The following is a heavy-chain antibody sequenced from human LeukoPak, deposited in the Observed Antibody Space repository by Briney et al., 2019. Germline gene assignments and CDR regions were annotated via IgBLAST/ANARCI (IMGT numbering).Heavy chain of an antibody. CDR1: GFTFSGYW. CDR2: IKQDGSEK. Sequence: PGGSLRLSCAASGFTFSGYWMTWVRQAPGKGLEWVANIKQDGSEKYYVDSVKGRFTISRDNAKNSLYLQMNSLRAEDTAVYYCARAGGESPQWVFDYWDQGTLVTASS. J-gene: IGHJ4*02. CDR3: ARAGGESPQWVFDY. D-gene: IGHD2-8*02. V-gene: IGHV3-7*01.